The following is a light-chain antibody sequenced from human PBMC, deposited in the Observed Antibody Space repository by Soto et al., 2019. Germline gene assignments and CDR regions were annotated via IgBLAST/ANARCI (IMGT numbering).Light chain of an antibody. V-gene: IGKV1-5*01. CDR2: DAS. CDR3: QQYNSWT. CDR1: QSISSW. J-gene: IGKJ1*01. Sequence: DIQMTHSPSTLSASVGDRVTITCRASQSISSWLAWYQQKPGKAPKLLIHDASSLESGVPSRFSGSGSGTEFTLTISSLQPDDFATYYCQQYNSWTFGQGTKVDNK.